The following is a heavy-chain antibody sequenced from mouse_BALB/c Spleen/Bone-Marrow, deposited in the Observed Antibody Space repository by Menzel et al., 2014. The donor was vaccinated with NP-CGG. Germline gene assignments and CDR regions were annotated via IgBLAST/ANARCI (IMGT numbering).Heavy chain of an antibody. CDR3: VCGNYYLAY. D-gene: IGHD2-1*01. V-gene: IGHV1-7*01. CDR2: INPSTGYT. CDR1: GYTFTRYW. J-gene: IGHJ3*01. Sequence: VQLQESGAELAKPGASVKMSCKASGYTFTRYWMHWVKPRPGQGLEWIGYINPSTGYTEYNQKFKDKATLTADKSSSTAYMQLSSLTSEDSAVYYCVCGNYYLAYWGQGTLVTVSA.